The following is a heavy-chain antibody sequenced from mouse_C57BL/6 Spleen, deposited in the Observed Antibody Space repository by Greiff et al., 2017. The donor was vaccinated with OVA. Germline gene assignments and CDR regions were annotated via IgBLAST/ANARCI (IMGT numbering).Heavy chain of an antibody. CDR3: ARKSNCYAMDG. D-gene: IGHD2-5*01. CDR1: GYTFPSYW. Sequence: VQLQQPGAELVMPGASVKLSCKSSGYTFPSYWMHWVKQRPGQGLEWIGEIDPSDSYTNYNQKFKGKSTLTVDKSSSTAYMEICSQTSEDSAVYYCARKSNCYAMDGWGRGTSVTVSS. J-gene: IGHJ4*01. V-gene: IGHV1-69*01. CDR2: IDPSDSYT.